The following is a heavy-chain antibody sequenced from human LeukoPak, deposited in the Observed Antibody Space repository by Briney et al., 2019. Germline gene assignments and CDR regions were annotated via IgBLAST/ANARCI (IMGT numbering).Heavy chain of an antibody. V-gene: IGHV4-59*01. CDR1: GGSISTYY. CDR2: IYYTGTT. Sequence: SETLSLTCSVSGGSISTYYWSWIRQLPGKGLEWIGYIYYTGTTNYNPSLRRRVTISVDTSRNQFSLRLSSVTAADTAVYYCARDSILGTTADYWGQGTLVTVSS. J-gene: IGHJ4*02. D-gene: IGHD1-14*01. CDR3: ARDSILGTTADY.